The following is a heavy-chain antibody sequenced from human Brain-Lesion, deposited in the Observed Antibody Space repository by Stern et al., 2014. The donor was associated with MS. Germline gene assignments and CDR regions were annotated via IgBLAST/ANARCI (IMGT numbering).Heavy chain of an antibody. D-gene: IGHD2-2*01. Sequence: QVQLVQSGPGLVKPSQTLSLSCTVSGGSISSGGYYWSWIRQPAGKGLEWIGRIFNSGSTSYNPSLKSRGPISIDTSKNQFSLRLNSMTAADTAVYYCARGRVVPGFQYYATDVWGQGTTVIVSS. CDR2: IFNSGST. V-gene: IGHV4-61*02. CDR1: GGSISSGGYY. CDR3: ARGRVVPGFQYYATDV. J-gene: IGHJ6*02.